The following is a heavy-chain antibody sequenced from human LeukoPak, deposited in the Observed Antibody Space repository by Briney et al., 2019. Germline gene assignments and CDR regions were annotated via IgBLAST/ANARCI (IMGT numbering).Heavy chain of an antibody. CDR3: ARSYSSSWNDY. J-gene: IGHJ4*02. D-gene: IGHD6-13*01. V-gene: IGHV3-48*01. CDR1: GFTFSSYS. Sequence: GGSLRLSCAASGFTFSSYSMNWVRQAPGKGLEWVSYISSSSSTIYYADSVKGRLTISRGNAKNSLYLQINSLRVEDTAVYYCARSYSSSWNDYWGQGTLVTVSS. CDR2: ISSSSSTI.